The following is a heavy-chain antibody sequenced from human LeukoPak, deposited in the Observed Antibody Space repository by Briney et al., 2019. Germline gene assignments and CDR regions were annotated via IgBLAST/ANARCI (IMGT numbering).Heavy chain of an antibody. CDR2: IIPILGTA. J-gene: IGHJ5*01. D-gene: IGHD3-22*01. V-gene: IGHV1-69*13. CDR3: ASNTNYYENTGHYVLDS. Sequence: GASVKVSCKASGGTFSTYAISWVRQAPGQGLEWIGGIIPILGTANYAQEFKGRVTITADEFTGTAYMELSSLRSEDTAVFYCASNTNYYENTGHYVLDSWGQGTLVTVSS. CDR1: GGTFSTYA.